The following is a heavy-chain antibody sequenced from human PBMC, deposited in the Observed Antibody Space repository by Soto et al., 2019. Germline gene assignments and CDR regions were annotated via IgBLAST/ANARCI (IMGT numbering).Heavy chain of an antibody. D-gene: IGHD3-10*01. V-gene: IGHV4-39*01. J-gene: IGHJ4*02. CDR1: GGSISSSSYY. CDR2: IYYSGST. Sequence: SETLSLTCTVSGGSISSSSYYWGWIRQPPGKGLEWIGSIYYSGSTYYNPSLKSRVTISVDTSKNQFSLKLSSVTAADTAVYYCARQGYYGSGKLGYWGQGTLVTVSS. CDR3: ARQGYYGSGKLGY.